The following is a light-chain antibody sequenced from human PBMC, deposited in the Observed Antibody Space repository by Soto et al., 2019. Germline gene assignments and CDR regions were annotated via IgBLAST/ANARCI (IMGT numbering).Light chain of an antibody. Sequence: IVLTQSPGTLSLSPGERASLSCRASQSVTTYLAWYQQKPGQAPRLLIYDASNRATGIPARFSGSGSGTDFTLTISSLEPEDFAVYYCQQRSNWPPIITFGPGTKLDL. CDR3: QQRSNWPPIIT. V-gene: IGKV3-11*01. J-gene: IGKJ3*01. CDR2: DAS. CDR1: QSVTTY.